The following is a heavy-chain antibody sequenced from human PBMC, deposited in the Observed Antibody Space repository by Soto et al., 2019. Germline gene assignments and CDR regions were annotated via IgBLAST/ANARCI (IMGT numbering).Heavy chain of an antibody. Sequence: SETLSLTCAVYGGSFSGYYWSWIRQPPGKGLEWIGEINHSGSTNYNPSLKSRVTISVDTSKNQFSLKLSSVTAADTAVYYCARGSRILTSTSAGGYYFDYWGQGTLVTVSS. D-gene: IGHD3-9*01. V-gene: IGHV4-34*01. CDR3: ARGSRILTSTSAGGYYFDY. J-gene: IGHJ4*02. CDR2: INHSGST. CDR1: GGSFSGYY.